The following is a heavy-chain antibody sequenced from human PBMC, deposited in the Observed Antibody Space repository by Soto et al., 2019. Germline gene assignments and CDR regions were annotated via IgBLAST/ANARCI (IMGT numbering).Heavy chain of an antibody. J-gene: IGHJ4*02. Sequence: PGGSLRLSCAASGFTFSSYSMNWVRQAPGKGLEWVSSISSSSSYIYYADSVKGRFTISRDNAKNSLYLQMNSLRAEDTAVYYCARRRPSSGYYYFDYWGQGTLVTVPS. CDR3: ARRRPSSGYYYFDY. CDR1: GFTFSSYS. CDR2: ISSSSSYI. V-gene: IGHV3-21*01. D-gene: IGHD3-22*01.